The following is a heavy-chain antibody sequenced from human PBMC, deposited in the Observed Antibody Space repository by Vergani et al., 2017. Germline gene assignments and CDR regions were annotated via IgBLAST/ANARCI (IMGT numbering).Heavy chain of an antibody. CDR3: AKDMPQKPPDIVVVPAARDPIGWFDP. CDR2: ISYDGSNK. V-gene: IGHV3-30*18. CDR1: GFTFSSYG. D-gene: IGHD2-2*01. Sequence: AASGFTFSSYGMHWVRQAPGKGLEWVAVISYDGSNKYYADSVKGRFTISRDNSKNTLYLQMNSLRDEDTAVYYCAKDMPQKPPDIVVVPAARDPIGWFDPWGQGTLVTVSS. J-gene: IGHJ5*02.